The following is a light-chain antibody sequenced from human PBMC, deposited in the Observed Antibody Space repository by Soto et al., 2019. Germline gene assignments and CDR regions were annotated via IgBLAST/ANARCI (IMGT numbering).Light chain of an antibody. V-gene: IGLV2-8*01. CDR2: EVS. CDR3: SSYAGSNIYV. Sequence: HSALTQPPSESGSPGQSVTISCTGTSSDVGGYNYVSWYQQHPGKAPKLMIYEVSKRPSGVPDRFSGSKSGNTASLTVSGLQAEDEADYYCSSYAGSNIYVFGTGTKLTVL. CDR1: SSDVGGYNY. J-gene: IGLJ1*01.